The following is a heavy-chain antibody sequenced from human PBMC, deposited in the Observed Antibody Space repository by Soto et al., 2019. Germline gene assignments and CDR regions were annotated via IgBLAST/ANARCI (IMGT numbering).Heavy chain of an antibody. CDR3: ARDTYYYDSSDHFSADAFDI. D-gene: IGHD3-22*01. V-gene: IGHV3-74*01. Sequence: GGSLRLSCAASGFTFSSYWMHWVRQAPGKGLVWVSRINSDGSSTSYADSVKGRFTISRDNAKNTLYLQMNSLRAEDTAVYYCARDTYYYDSSDHFSADAFDIWGQGTMVTVSS. CDR2: INSDGSST. J-gene: IGHJ3*02. CDR1: GFTFSSYW.